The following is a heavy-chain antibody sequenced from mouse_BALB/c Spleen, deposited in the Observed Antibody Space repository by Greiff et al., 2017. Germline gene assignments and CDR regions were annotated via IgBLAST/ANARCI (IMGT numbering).Heavy chain of an antibody. CDR1: GYTFTSYY. J-gene: IGHJ4*01. D-gene: IGHD2-1*01. Sequence: QVQLQQSGPELVKPGASVRISCKASGYTFTSYYIHWVKQRPGQGLEWIRWIYPGNVNTKYNEKFKGKATLTADKSSSTAYMQLSSLTSEDSAVYFCASFYGTYAMDYWGQGTSVTVSS. V-gene: IGHV1S56*01. CDR3: ASFYGTYAMDY. CDR2: IYPGNVNT.